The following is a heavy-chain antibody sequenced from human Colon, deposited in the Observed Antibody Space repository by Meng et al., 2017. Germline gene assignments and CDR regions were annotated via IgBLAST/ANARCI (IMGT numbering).Heavy chain of an antibody. Sequence: QAQPQEPGPGLVKPSDTLSLPCAVSGGSISRRDWWSWVRQPPGKGLEWIGETSHSGSTNYSPSLKSRVTISLDKSKNQLSLKLNSVTAADTAVYYCASSDYYRSDYWGQGTLVTVSS. CDR2: TSHSGST. J-gene: IGHJ4*02. CDR1: GGSISRRDW. CDR3: ASSDYYRSDY. V-gene: IGHV4-4*02. D-gene: IGHD3-22*01.